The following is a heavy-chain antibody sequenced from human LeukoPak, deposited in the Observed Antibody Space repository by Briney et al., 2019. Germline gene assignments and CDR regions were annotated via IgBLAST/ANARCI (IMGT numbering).Heavy chain of an antibody. J-gene: IGHJ4*02. CDR2: ISGSGGSK. V-gene: IGHV3-23*01. CDR1: GFTFSSYA. D-gene: IGHD3-10*01. Sequence: AGGSLRLSCAASGFTFSSYAMSWVRQAPGKGLEWVSAISGSGGSKYYADSVKGRFTISRDNSKNTLYLQMNSLRAEDTAVYYCAKGADYGSVFDYWGLGTLVTVSS. CDR3: AKGADYGSVFDY.